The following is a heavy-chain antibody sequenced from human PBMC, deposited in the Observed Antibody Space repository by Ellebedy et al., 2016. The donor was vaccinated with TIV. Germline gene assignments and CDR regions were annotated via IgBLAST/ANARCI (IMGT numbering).Heavy chain of an antibody. CDR1: GGSIITFS. CDR2: ISYTGGA. CDR3: ARQRVRPTYMDV. V-gene: IGHV4-59*13. J-gene: IGHJ6*03. D-gene: IGHD3-10*01. Sequence: SETLSLTXTVSGGSIITFSWTWIRQSPGKGLEWIASISYTGGAHYTPALLGRVTILLDTSKNQFSLILKSVTAADASIYYCARQRVRPTYMDVWGKGTTVAVSS.